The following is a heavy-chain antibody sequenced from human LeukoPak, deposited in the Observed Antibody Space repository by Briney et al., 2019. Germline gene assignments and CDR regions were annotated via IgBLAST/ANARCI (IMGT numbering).Heavy chain of an antibody. CDR3: ARLVVVAATGGYYMDV. V-gene: IGHV3-11*01. J-gene: IGHJ6*03. CDR2: ISSSRSTI. D-gene: IGHD2-15*01. CDR1: GFTFSDYY. Sequence: GGSLRLSCAASGFTFSDYYMSWIRQAPGKGLEWVSYISSSRSTIYYADSVKGRFTISRGNAKNSLYLQMNSLRAEDTAVYYCARLVVVAATGGYYMDVWGKGTTVTVSS.